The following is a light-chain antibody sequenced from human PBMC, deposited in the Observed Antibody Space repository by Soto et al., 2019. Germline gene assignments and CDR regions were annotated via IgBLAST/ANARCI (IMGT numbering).Light chain of an antibody. Sequence: DIVLTQSPGTLSLSPGKRATLSCRASQSISSSYLAWYQQRPGQAPRLLIYGASSRATGIPDRVSGSVSWTEFTLTISRLEHEDFAVYYCQQYGSSSWTFGQGTKVDI. J-gene: IGKJ1*01. CDR1: QSISSSY. V-gene: IGKV3-20*01. CDR3: QQYGSSSWT. CDR2: GAS.